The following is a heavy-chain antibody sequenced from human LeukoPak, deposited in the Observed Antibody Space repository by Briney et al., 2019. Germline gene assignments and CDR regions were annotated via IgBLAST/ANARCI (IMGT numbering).Heavy chain of an antibody. Sequence: PGGSLRLSCAASGFTFSSYSMNWVRQAPGKGLEWVSYISSSSSTIYYADSVKGRFTISRDNAKNSLYLQMNSLRAEDTAVYYCARAHYYDSSGYYYYYYYYMDVWGKGITVTVSS. CDR3: ARAHYYDSSGYYYYYYYYMDV. CDR2: ISSSSSTI. CDR1: GFTFSSYS. V-gene: IGHV3-48*01. J-gene: IGHJ6*03. D-gene: IGHD3-22*01.